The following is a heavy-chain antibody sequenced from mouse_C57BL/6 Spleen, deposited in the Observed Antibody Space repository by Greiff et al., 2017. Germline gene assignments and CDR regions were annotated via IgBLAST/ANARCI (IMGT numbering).Heavy chain of an antibody. CDR2: IDPSDSET. J-gene: IGHJ2*01. CDR3: AREGIYYDYDGPCDY. V-gene: IGHV1-52*01. D-gene: IGHD2-4*01. Sequence: QVQLKQPGAELVRPGSSVKLSCKASGYTFTSYWMHWVKQRPIQGLEWIGNIDPSDSETHYNQKFKDKATLTVDKSSSTAYMQLSSLTSEDSAVYYCAREGIYYDYDGPCDYWGQGTTLTVSS. CDR1: GYTFTSYW.